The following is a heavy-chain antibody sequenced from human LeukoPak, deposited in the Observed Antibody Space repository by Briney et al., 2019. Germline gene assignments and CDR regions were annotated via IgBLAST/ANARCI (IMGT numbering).Heavy chain of an antibody. Sequence: SETLSLTCAVYGGSFSGYYWSWIRQPPGKGLEWIGEINHSGSTNYNPSLKSRVTISVDTSKNQFSLKLSSVTAADTAVHYCARELLPVHWGQGTLVTVSS. CDR1: GGSFSGYY. D-gene: IGHD2/OR15-2a*01. CDR3: ARELLPVH. CDR2: INHSGST. J-gene: IGHJ1*01. V-gene: IGHV4-34*01.